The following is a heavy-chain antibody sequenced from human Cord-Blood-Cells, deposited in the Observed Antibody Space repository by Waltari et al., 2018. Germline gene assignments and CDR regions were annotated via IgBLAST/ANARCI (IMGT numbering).Heavy chain of an antibody. CDR1: GGPIRSSSYY. Sequence: QLQLQESGPGLVKPSETLSLTCTVSGGPIRSSSYYWGWIRQPPGKGLEWIGSIYYSGSTYYNPSLKSRVTISVDTSKNQFSLKLSSVTAADTAVYYCARHRKSDAFDIWGQGTMVTVSS. CDR3: ARHRKSDAFDI. V-gene: IGHV4-39*07. CDR2: IYYSGST. J-gene: IGHJ3*02.